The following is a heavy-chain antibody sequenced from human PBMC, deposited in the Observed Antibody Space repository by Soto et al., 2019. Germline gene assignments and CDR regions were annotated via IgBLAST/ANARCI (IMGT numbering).Heavy chain of an antibody. CDR2: IIPILGVA. Sequence: QVQLVQSGAEVKKPGSSVKVSCKASGVTFSSYTISWLRQAPGQGLEWMGRIIPILGVATYAQKFQGRDTNTADKSTSTAYMELTSLTSEDTAVYYCARQRSTRGFFDSWGQGTLVTVSS. V-gene: IGHV1-69*02. J-gene: IGHJ4*02. CDR3: ARQRSTRGFFDS. CDR1: GVTFSSYT. D-gene: IGHD3-10*01.